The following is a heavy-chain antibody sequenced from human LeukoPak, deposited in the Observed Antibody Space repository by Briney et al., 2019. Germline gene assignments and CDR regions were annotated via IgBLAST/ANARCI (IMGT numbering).Heavy chain of an antibody. Sequence: PGGSLRLSCAASGFTFSSYWMSWVRQARGKGLEWVANIKQDGSEKYYVDSVKGRFTISRDNAKNSLYVQMNSLRAEEPAVYYCAREEGSGYDSRHWFDPWGQGTLVTVSS. V-gene: IGHV3-7*01. CDR2: IKQDGSEK. CDR1: GFTFSSYW. D-gene: IGHD5-12*01. J-gene: IGHJ5*02. CDR3: AREEGSGYDSRHWFDP.